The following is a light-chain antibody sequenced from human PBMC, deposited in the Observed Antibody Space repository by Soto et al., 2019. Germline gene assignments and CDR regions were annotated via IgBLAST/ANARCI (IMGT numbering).Light chain of an antibody. V-gene: IGKV3-20*01. CDR3: QQYGGSPWT. CDR2: TTS. CDR1: QYVRSNY. J-gene: IGKJ1*01. Sequence: EIVLTQSPGTLSLSPGERATLSCRASQYVRSNYLAWYQQKPGQTPRLLIYTTSSRAPGIPERFSGSGSGTDFTLPISRLEPEDFAVYFGQQYGGSPWTFGQGSKVEIK.